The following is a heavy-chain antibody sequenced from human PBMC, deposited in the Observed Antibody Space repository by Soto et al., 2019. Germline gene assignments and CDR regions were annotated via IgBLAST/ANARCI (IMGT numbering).Heavy chain of an antibody. D-gene: IGHD3-3*01. CDR1: GYTFTGYY. Sequence: ASVKVSCKASGYTFTGYYMHWVRQAPGQGLEWMGWINPNSGGTNYAQKFQGWVTMTRDTSISTAYMELSRLRSDDTAVYYCARGGTARITIFGVVIIPVSDWFDPWGQGTLGTVSS. J-gene: IGHJ5*02. CDR2: INPNSGGT. CDR3: ARGGTARITIFGVVIIPVSDWFDP. V-gene: IGHV1-2*04.